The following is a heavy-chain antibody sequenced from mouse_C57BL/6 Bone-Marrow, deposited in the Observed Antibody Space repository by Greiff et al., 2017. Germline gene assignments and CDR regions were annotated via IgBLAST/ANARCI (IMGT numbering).Heavy chain of an antibody. J-gene: IGHJ1*03. V-gene: IGHV1-82*01. CDR1: GYAFSSSW. CDR2: IYPGDGDT. Sequence: QVQLQQSGPELVKPGASVKISCKASGYAFSSSWMNWVKQRPGKGLEWIGRIYPGDGDTNYNGKFKGKATLTADKSSSTAYMQLSSLTSEDSAVYFCASPGDLLLPLWNFDVWGTGTTVTVSS. CDR3: ASPGDLLLPLWNFDV. D-gene: IGHD1-1*01.